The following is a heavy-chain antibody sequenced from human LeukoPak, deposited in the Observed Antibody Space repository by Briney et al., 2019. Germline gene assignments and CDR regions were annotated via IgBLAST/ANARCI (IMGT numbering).Heavy chain of an antibody. CDR2: INPNSGGT. CDR1: GYTFTGYY. D-gene: IGHD3-22*01. Sequence: KPGASVKVSCKASGYTFTGYYMHWVRQAPGQGLEWMGWINPNSGGTNYAQKFQGRVTMTRDTSISTAYMELSRLRSDDTAVYYCARDSTRTHYYDSSGYYPSWGQGTLVTVSS. J-gene: IGHJ5*02. CDR3: ARDSTRTHYYDSSGYYPS. V-gene: IGHV1-2*02.